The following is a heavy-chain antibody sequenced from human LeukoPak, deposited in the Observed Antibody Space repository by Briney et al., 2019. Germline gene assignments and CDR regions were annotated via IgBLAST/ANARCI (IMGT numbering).Heavy chain of an antibody. CDR1: GYSFTSYW. CDR2: IYPGDSDT. CDR3: ATVSGDIVVVAGNYSDY. Sequence: GESLKISFKGSGYSFTSYWIGWVRQMPGKGLGWMGIIYPGDSDTRYSPSFQGQVTISADKSISTAYLQWSSLKASDTAMYYCATVSGDIVVVAGNYSDYWGQGTLVTVSS. J-gene: IGHJ4*02. D-gene: IGHD2-15*01. V-gene: IGHV5-51*01.